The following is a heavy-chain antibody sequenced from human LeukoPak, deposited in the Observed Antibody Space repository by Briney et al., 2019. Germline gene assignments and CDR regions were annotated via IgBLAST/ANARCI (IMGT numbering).Heavy chain of an antibody. CDR2: ISYDGSNK. Sequence: GRSLRLSCAASGFTFSIYGMHWVRQAPGKGLEWVAVISYDGSNKYYADSVKGRFTISGDNSKNTLYLQMNSLRAEDTAVYYCAKDKRRYYYDSSGPLDVWGQGTTVTVSS. D-gene: IGHD3-22*01. J-gene: IGHJ6*02. CDR1: GFTFSIYG. CDR3: AKDKRRYYYDSSGPLDV. V-gene: IGHV3-30*18.